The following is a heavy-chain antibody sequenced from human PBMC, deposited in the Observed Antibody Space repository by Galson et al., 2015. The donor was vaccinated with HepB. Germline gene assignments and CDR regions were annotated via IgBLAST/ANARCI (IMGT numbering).Heavy chain of an antibody. V-gene: IGHV6-1*01. CDR3: ARLYGDYGRGTFDY. CDR2: TYYRSKWYN. Sequence: CAISGDSVSSNSAAWNWIRQSPSRGLEWLGRTYYRSKWYNDYAVSVKSRITINPDTSKNQFSLQLNSVTPEDTAVYYCARLYGDYGRGTFDYWGQGTLVTVSS. D-gene: IGHD4-17*01. J-gene: IGHJ4*02. CDR1: GDSVSSNSAA.